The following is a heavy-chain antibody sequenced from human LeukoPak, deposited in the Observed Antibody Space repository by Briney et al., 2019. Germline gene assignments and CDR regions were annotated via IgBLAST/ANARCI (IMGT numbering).Heavy chain of an antibody. V-gene: IGHV4-30-4*01. J-gene: IGHJ4*02. Sequence: SQTLSLTCTVSGGSISSGDYYWSWIRQPPGKGLEWIGYIYYSGSTYYNPSLKSRVTISVDTSKNQFSLQLSSVTAADTAVYYCARVMYYYDSSGYSGGDFDYWGQGTLVTVSS. CDR1: GGSISSGDYY. CDR2: IYYSGST. CDR3: ARVMYYYDSSGYSGGDFDY. D-gene: IGHD3-22*01.